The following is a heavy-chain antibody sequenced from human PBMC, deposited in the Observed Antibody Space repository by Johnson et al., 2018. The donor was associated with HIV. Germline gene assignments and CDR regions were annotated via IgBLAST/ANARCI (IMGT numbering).Heavy chain of an antibody. J-gene: IGHJ3*02. CDR3: AKAEIYEGRFGDFAFDI. V-gene: IGHV3-9*01. CDR2: ISWNSGNI. Sequence: VQLVESGGGLVQPGRSLRLSCAASGFTFDDYAMHWVRQAPGKGLEWVSGISWNSGNIAYADSVRGRFTIPRDNATNSLYLQMNSLRVEDTALYYCAKAEIYEGRFGDFAFDIWGRGTMVTVSS. CDR1: GFTFDDYA. D-gene: IGHD3-10*01.